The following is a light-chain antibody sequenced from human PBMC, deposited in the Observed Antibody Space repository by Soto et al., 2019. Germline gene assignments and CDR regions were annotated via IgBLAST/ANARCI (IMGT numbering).Light chain of an antibody. CDR2: SAH. V-gene: IGKV3-15*01. Sequence: EIVMTQSPATLSVSPGERATLSCRASQSLSNNLAWYQQKPGQAPRLLIYSAHTRATGVPARCSGSGSGTEFTLTITSLQSEDLAVFYCQQYNQWPLTFGGGTNVETK. J-gene: IGKJ4*01. CDR1: QSLSNN. CDR3: QQYNQWPLT.